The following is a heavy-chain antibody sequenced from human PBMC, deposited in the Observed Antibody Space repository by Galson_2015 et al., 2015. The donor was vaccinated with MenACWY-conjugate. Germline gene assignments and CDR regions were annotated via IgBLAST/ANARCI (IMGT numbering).Heavy chain of an antibody. D-gene: IGHD2-15*01. J-gene: IGHJ3*02. V-gene: IGHV1-2*06. CDR2: INPRSGGT. Sequence: SVKVSCKASGYSFTDYYLHWVRQAPGQGPEWMGRINPRSGGTAYLQKLQGRVSVTTDTSTNTVYMDLTTLTYDDTAMYYCARDYSGGIYWGSFDMWGPGTMATVSS. CDR3: ARDYSGGIYWGSFDM. CDR1: GYSFTDYY.